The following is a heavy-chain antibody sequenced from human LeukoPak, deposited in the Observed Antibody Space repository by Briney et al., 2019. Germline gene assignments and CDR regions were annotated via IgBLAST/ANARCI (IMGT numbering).Heavy chain of an antibody. CDR3: ARGGVLPRQFDP. CDR2: IFYRGTT. CDR1: GGSLSYFY. V-gene: IGHV4-59*01. Sequence: PSETLSLTCTVSGGSLSYFYWSWIRQPQGKGLEWIGYIFYRGTTDYNPSLKSRATISVDTSKNQFSLNLTSVTAADTAIYYCARGGVLPRQFDPWGPGTLVTVSS. D-gene: IGHD3-16*01. J-gene: IGHJ5*02.